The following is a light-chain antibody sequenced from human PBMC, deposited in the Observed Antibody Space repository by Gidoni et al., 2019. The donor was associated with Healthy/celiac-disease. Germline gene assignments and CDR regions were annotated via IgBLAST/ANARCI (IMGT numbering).Light chain of an antibody. CDR3: QQSYSTRIT. Sequence: DIQMTQSPSSLSASVGDRVTITCRASQSISSYLNWYQQKPGKAPKLLIYAASSLQSRVPSRFSGSGSGTEFTLTISSLQPEDFATYYCQQSYSTRITFGQWTRLEIK. J-gene: IGKJ5*01. CDR2: AAS. V-gene: IGKV1-39*01. CDR1: QSISSY.